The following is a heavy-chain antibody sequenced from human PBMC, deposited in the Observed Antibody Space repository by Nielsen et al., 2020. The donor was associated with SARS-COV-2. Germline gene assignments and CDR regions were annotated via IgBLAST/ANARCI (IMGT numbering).Heavy chain of an antibody. CDR2: FDPEDGET. D-gene: IGHD2-2*01. J-gene: IGHJ3*02. V-gene: IGHV1-24*01. CDR3: ATAGPEDIVVVPAAMRAPSGAFDI. Sequence: ASVKVSCKVSGYTLTELSMHWVRQAPGKGLEWMGGFDPEDGETIYAQKFQGRVTMTEDTSTDTAYMELSSLRSEDTAVYYCATAGPEDIVVVPAAMRAPSGAFDIWGQGTMVTVSS. CDR1: GYTLTELS.